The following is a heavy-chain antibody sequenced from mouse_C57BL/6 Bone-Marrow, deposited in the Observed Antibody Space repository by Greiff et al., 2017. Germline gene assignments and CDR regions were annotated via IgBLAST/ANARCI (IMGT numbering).Heavy chain of an antibody. J-gene: IGHJ2*01. CDR3: ARLEYDGNYPYFDY. D-gene: IGHD2-3*01. Sequence: EVKVEESGPGLVKPSQSLSLTCSVTGYSITSGYYWNWIRQFPGNKLEWMGYISYDGSNNSNPSLKNRISITRDTSKNQFFLKLNSVTTEDTATYYCARLEYDGNYPYFDYWGQGTTRTVSS. CDR2: ISYDGSN. CDR1: GYSITSGYY. V-gene: IGHV3-6*01.